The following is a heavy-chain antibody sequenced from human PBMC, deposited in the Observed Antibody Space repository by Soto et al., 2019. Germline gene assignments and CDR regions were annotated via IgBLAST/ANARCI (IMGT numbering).Heavy chain of an antibody. CDR3: ARDNLAAAEDYYYYYMDV. D-gene: IGHD6-13*01. Sequence: ASVKVSCKASGYTFTSYYMHWVRQAPGQGLEWMGIINPSGGSTSYAQKFQGRVTMTRDTSTSTGYMELSSLRSEDTAVYYCARDNLAAAEDYYYYYMDVWGKGTTVTVSS. V-gene: IGHV1-46*03. J-gene: IGHJ6*03. CDR2: INPSGGST. CDR1: GYTFTSYY.